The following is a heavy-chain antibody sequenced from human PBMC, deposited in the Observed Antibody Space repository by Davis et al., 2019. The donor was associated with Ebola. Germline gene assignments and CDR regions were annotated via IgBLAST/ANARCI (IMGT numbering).Heavy chain of an antibody. J-gene: IGHJ4*02. D-gene: IGHD5-24*01. CDR3: ARDRGDGYCFDY. V-gene: IGHV3-21*01. Sequence: GESLKISCAASGFMLSFHRMNWVRQAPGKGLEWVSSISSSSSYIYYADSVKGRFTISRDNAKNSLYLQMNSLRAEDTAVYYCARDRGDGYCFDYWGQGTLVTVSS. CDR2: ISSSSSYI. CDR1: GFMLSFHR.